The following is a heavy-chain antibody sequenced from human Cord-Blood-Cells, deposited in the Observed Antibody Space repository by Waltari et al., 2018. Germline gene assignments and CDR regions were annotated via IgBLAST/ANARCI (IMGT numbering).Heavy chain of an antibody. J-gene: IGHJ4*02. CDR3: TRLSGSYGY. Sequence: EVQLVESGGGLVQPGGSLKLSCAASGFTFSGSAMHGVRQASGKGLEWVGRIRSKANSYATASAASVKGRFTISRDDSKNTAYLQMNSLTTEDTAVYYCTRLSGSYGYWGQGTLVTVSS. V-gene: IGHV3-73*02. CDR1: GFTFSGSA. D-gene: IGHD1-26*01. CDR2: IRSKANSYAT.